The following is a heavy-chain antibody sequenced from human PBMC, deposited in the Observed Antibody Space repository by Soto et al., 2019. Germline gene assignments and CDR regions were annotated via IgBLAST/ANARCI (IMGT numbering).Heavy chain of an antibody. J-gene: IGHJ2*01. D-gene: IGHD3-10*01. V-gene: IGHV4-4*02. CDR2: IFHSGNT. CDR1: GGSISSCNW. CDR3: ARRVYGDWYFDL. Sequence: QVQLQESGPGLLKPSGTLSLTCDVSGGSISSCNWWSGIRQPPGKGLEWIGEIFHSGNTNYHPSLKSRVTISVDKSNNRFSLKLSSVTAEDTAVYYCARRVYGDWYFDLWGRGTLVTVSS.